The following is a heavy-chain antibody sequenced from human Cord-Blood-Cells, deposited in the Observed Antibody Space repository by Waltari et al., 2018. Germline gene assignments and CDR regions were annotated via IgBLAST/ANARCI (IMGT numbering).Heavy chain of an antibody. CDR1: GGSCSGYS. Sequence: QVQLQQRDAGLLTPSDTLPLTRAVYGGSCSGYSWSWIRQPPGKGLEWIGEINHSGSTNYNPPLKIRVTISVDTPKNQFSLKLSSVTAADTAVYYCARGLAAAATRGTPFDYWGQGTLVTVSS. V-gene: IGHV4-34*01. CDR3: ARGLAAAATRGTPFDY. CDR2: INHSGST. D-gene: IGHD6-13*01. J-gene: IGHJ4*02.